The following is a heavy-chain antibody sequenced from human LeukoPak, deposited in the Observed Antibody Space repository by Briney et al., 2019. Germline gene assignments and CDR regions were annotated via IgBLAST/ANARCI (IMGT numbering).Heavy chain of an antibody. CDR3: ARDRVIGGGSCYFDH. Sequence: SETLSLTCTVSGGSISSGDYYWSWTRQPPGKGLEWIGYIYYSGSTYYNPSLKSRVTISVDTSKNQFSLKLSSVTAADTAVYYCARDRVIGGGSCYFDHWGQGTLVTVSS. D-gene: IGHD2-15*01. J-gene: IGHJ4*02. CDR2: IYYSGST. V-gene: IGHV4-30-4*01. CDR1: GGSISSGDYY.